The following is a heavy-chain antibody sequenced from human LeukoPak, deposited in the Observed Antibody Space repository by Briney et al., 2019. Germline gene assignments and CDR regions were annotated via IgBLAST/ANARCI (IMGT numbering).Heavy chain of an antibody. Sequence: PSETLSLTCSVSGGSISSSSHHWGWIRQPPGKGLEWIGSIFYSGTSYYNPSLKSRVTISVDTSKNQFSLRLSSVTAADTAVYYCARYTNSERYFDYWGQGTLVTVSS. CDR1: GGSISSSSHH. CDR2: IFYSGTS. V-gene: IGHV4-39*01. D-gene: IGHD2-8*01. J-gene: IGHJ4*02. CDR3: ARYTNSERYFDY.